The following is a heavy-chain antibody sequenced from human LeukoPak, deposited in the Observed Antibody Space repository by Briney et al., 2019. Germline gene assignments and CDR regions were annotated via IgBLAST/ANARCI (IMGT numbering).Heavy chain of an antibody. CDR3: ARDGGYYDILTGYYFPAHYFDY. V-gene: IGHV4-39*07. CDR1: GGSISSSSCY. J-gene: IGHJ4*02. Sequence: SETLSLTCTVSGGSISSSSCYWGWIRQPPGKGLEWIGSIYYSGSTYYNPSLKSRVTMSVDTSKNQFSLKLSSVTAADTAVYYCARDGGYYDILTGYYFPAHYFDYWGQGTLVTVSS. D-gene: IGHD3-9*01. CDR2: IYYSGST.